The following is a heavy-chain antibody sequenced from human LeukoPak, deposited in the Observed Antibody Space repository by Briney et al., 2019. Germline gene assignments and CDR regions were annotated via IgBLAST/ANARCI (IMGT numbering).Heavy chain of an antibody. V-gene: IGHV3-48*04. CDR2: ISSSGSTI. D-gene: IGHD3-22*01. CDR3: ARGGGYYDSSGYSPY. Sequence: GGSLRLSCAASGFTFSSYSMNWVRQAPGKGLEWVSYISSSGSTIYYADSVKGRFTISRDNAKNSLYLQMNSLRAEDTAVYYCARGGGYYDSSGYSPYWGQGTLVTVSS. CDR1: GFTFSSYS. J-gene: IGHJ4*02.